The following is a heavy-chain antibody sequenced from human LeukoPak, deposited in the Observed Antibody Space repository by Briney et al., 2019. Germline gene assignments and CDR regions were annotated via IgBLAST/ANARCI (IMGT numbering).Heavy chain of an antibody. V-gene: IGHV3-53*01. Sequence: PGGSLRLSCAASGFAVSSNYMTWVRQAPGKGLEWVSVIYSGGSTYYADSVKGRFTISRDNSKNTLYLQMNSLRVEDTAVYYCARGIDILTGRDYWGQGTLVTVSS. D-gene: IGHD3-9*01. CDR3: ARGIDILTGRDY. CDR2: IYSGGST. J-gene: IGHJ4*02. CDR1: GFAVSSNY.